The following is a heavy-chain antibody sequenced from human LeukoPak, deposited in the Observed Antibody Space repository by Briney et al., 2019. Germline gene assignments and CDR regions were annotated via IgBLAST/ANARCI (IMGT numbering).Heavy chain of an antibody. CDR2: IYHSGRT. V-gene: IGHV4-38-2*02. J-gene: IGHJ5*02. D-gene: IGHD1-7*01. CDR1: GYSISSGYY. CDR3: ARDSNYNWNYWFDP. Sequence: SETLSLTCTVSGYSISSGYYWGWIRQPPGKGLEWIGSIYHSGRTFYNPSLKSRVTISVDTSKNQFSLKLSSVTAADTAVYYCARDSNYNWNYWFDPWGQGTLVTVSS.